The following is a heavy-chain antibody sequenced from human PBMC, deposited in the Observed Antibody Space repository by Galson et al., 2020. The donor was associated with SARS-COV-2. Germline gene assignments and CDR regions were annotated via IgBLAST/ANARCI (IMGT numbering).Heavy chain of an antibody. CDR1: GFTVSSSH. D-gene: IGHD5-12*01. CDR3: ARDPVDGYGYFDC. J-gene: IGHJ4*02. V-gene: IGHV3-53*01. CDR2: IYSGGGT. Sequence: GESLKISCAASGFTVSSSHLTWVRQAPGKGLEWVSLIYSGGGTYYADSVKGRFTISRDNSKNTVSLQMISLRAEDTAIYYCARDPVDGYGYFDCWGQGTLVTVSS.